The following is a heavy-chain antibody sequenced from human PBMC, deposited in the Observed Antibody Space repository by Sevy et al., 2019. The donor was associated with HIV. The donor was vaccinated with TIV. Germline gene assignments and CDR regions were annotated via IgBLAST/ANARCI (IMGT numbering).Heavy chain of an antibody. CDR1: GFTFSSYW. D-gene: IGHD5-12*01. CDR3: ARRNSGHDNYYYYYGMDV. V-gene: IGHV3-7*01. CDR2: IKQDGSEK. J-gene: IGHJ6*02. Sequence: GGSLRLSCLASGFTFSSYWMSWVRQAPGKGLEWVANIKQDGSEKYYVDSVKGRFTISRDNAKNSLYLQMNSLRDEDTAVYYCARRNSGHDNYYYYYGMDVWGQGTTVTVSS.